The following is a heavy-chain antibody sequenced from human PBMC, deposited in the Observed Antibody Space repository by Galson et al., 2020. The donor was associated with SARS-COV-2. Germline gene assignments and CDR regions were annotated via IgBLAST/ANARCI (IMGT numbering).Heavy chain of an antibody. J-gene: IGHJ4*02. CDR3: ARKGIAVAGTGFDY. CDR1: GYTFTSYA. D-gene: IGHD6-19*01. CDR2: INAGNGNT. V-gene: IGHV1-3*01. Sequence: ASVKVSCKASGYTFTSYAMHWVRQAPGQRLEWMGWINAGNGNTKYSQKFQGRVTITRDTSARTAYMELSSLRSEDTAVYYCARKGIAVAGTGFDYWGQGTLVTVSS.